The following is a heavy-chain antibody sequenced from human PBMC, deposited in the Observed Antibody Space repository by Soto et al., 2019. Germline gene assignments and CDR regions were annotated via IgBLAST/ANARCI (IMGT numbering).Heavy chain of an antibody. J-gene: IGHJ6*03. CDR3: GRFISSSWYWYYYYMDV. Sequence: GASVKVSCKASGYTFTSYDINWVRQATGQGLEWMGWMNPNSGNTGYAQKFQGRVTMTRNTSISTAYMELSSLRSEDTAVYYCGRFISSSWYWYYYYMDVWGKGTTVTVSS. CDR1: GYTFTSYD. D-gene: IGHD6-13*01. CDR2: MNPNSGNT. V-gene: IGHV1-8*01.